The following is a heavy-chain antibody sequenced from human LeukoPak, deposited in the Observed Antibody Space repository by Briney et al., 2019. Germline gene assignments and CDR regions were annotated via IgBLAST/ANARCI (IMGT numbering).Heavy chain of an antibody. CDR1: GGTFSSYA. CDR3: ARGYMAVTYYGMDV. J-gene: IGHJ6*02. Sequence: SVKVSCKASGGTFSSYAISWVRQAPGQGLERMGGIIPIFGTANYAQKFQGRVTITADESTSTAYMELSSLRSEDTAVYYCARGYMAVTYYGMDVWGQGTTVTVSS. D-gene: IGHD2-21*02. CDR2: IIPIFGTA. V-gene: IGHV1-69*13.